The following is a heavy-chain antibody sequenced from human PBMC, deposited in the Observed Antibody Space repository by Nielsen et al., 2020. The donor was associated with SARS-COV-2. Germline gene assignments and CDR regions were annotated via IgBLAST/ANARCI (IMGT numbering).Heavy chain of an antibody. CDR1: GGSISSYY. J-gene: IGHJ6*02. Sequence: SETLSLTCTVSGGSISSYYWSWIRQPPGKGLEWIGYIYNTGLTYYNPSLKSRVTMSVDTSKNQFSLNLRSVTAVDTAVYYCARVLRYFGGMDVWGQGTTVTVSS. CDR3: ARVLRYFGGMDV. CDR2: IYNTGLT. D-gene: IGHD3-9*01. V-gene: IGHV4-59*04.